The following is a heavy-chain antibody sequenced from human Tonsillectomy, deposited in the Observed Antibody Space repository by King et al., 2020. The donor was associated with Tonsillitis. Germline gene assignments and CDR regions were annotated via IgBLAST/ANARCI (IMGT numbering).Heavy chain of an antibody. CDR3: AKDQEQQLAKPNPNWFDP. V-gene: IGHV3-23*04. Sequence: VQLVESGGGLVQPGGSLRLSCAASGFTFSSYAMSWVRQAPGKGLEWVSAISGSGGSTYYADSVKGRFTISRDNCKNTLYLQMNSLRAEDTAVYYCAKDQEQQLAKPNPNWFDPWGQGTLVTVSS. D-gene: IGHD6-13*01. CDR2: ISGSGGST. J-gene: IGHJ5*02. CDR1: GFTFSSYA.